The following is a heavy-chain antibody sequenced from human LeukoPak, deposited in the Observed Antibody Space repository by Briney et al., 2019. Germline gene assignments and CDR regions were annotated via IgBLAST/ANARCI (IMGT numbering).Heavy chain of an antibody. Sequence: GGSLRLSCAASGFTFSSYGMHWVRQAPGKGLEWVAFIRYDGSNKYYADSVRGRFTISRDNSKNTLYLQMNSLRAEDTAVYYCAKDYPIYCSSTSCASFDYWGQGTLVTVSS. J-gene: IGHJ4*02. CDR1: GFTFSSYG. V-gene: IGHV3-30*02. CDR2: IRYDGSNK. CDR3: AKDYPIYCSSTSCASFDY. D-gene: IGHD2-2*01.